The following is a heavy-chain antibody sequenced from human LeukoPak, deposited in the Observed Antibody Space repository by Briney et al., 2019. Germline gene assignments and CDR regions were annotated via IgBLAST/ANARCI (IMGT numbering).Heavy chain of an antibody. V-gene: IGHV3-48*01. J-gene: IGHJ4*02. CDR3: ARVPVVPAAIGIDY. CDR2: ISSSSTI. D-gene: IGHD2-2*02. Sequence: GGSLRLSCAASGFTFSSYSMNWVRQAPGKGLEWVSYISSSSTIYYADSVKGRFTISRDNAKNSLYLQMNSLRAEDTAVYYCARVPVVPAAIGIDYWGQGTLVTVSS. CDR1: GFTFSSYS.